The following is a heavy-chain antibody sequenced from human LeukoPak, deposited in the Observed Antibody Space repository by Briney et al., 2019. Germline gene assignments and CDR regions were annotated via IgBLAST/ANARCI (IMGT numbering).Heavy chain of an antibody. V-gene: IGHV4-59*01. D-gene: IGHD5-18*01. CDR1: GGSMSSYY. J-gene: IGHJ4*02. Sequence: PSETLSLTRTVSGGSMSSYYWSWIRQPPGKGLEWIGYIYYSGSTNYNPSLKSRVTISVDTSKNQFSLKLSSVTAADTAVYYCASVDTANEGYYYFDYWGQGTLVTVSS. CDR2: IYYSGST. CDR3: ASVDTANEGYYYFDY.